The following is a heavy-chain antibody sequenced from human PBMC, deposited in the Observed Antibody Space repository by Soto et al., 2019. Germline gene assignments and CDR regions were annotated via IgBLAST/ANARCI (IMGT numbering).Heavy chain of an antibody. J-gene: IGHJ5*02. CDR3: ARGLGIRGNWFDP. CDR1: GFTFSSYW. D-gene: IGHD7-27*01. V-gene: IGHV3-7*01. CDR2: IKQDGSEK. Sequence: EVQLVEYGGGLVQPGGSLRLSCAASGFTFSSYWMSWVRQAPGKGLEWVANIKQDGSEKYYVDSVKGRFTISRDNAKNSLYLQMNSLRAEDTAVYYCARGLGIRGNWFDPWGQGTLVTVSS.